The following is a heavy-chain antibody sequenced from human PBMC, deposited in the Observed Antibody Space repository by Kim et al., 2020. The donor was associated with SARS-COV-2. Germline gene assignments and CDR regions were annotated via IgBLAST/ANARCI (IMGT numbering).Heavy chain of an antibody. J-gene: IGHJ4*02. Sequence: NTSYSQKFQGSVSITRDTSATTAYLELSGLISEDTAVYYCAREAVAGSFDYWGQGSLVTVSS. CDR3: AREAVAGSFDY. CDR2: NT. D-gene: IGHD6-19*01. V-gene: IGHV1-3*01.